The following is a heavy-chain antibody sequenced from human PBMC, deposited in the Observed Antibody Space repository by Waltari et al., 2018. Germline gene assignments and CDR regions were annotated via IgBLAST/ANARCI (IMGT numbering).Heavy chain of an antibody. J-gene: IGHJ4*02. V-gene: IGHV3-23*01. Sequence: EVQVLESGGGLVQPGGCLGLSCAASGFTFSCCAMSWVRQAPGKGLEWVSTVNNGGDDTYYADSVRGRFTISRDNSKNTLYLQVNSLRAEDTAIYYCAKLAGISAWYFDYWGQGTLVTVSS. CDR3: AKLAGISAWYFDY. D-gene: IGHD1-1*01. CDR2: VNNGGDDT. CDR1: GFTFSCCA.